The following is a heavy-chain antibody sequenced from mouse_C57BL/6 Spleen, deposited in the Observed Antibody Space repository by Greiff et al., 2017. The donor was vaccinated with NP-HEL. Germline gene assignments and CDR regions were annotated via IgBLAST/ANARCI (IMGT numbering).Heavy chain of an antibody. J-gene: IGHJ3*01. Sequence: VHVKQSGPVLVKPGASVKMSCKASGYTFTDYYMNWVKQSHGKSLEWIGVINPYNGGTSYNQKFKGKATLTVDKSSSTAYMELNSLTSEDSAFYYCARSALRSGGFAYWGQGTLVTVSA. D-gene: IGHD1-1*01. CDR2: INPYNGGT. V-gene: IGHV1-19*01. CDR1: GYTFTDYY. CDR3: ARSALRSGGFAY.